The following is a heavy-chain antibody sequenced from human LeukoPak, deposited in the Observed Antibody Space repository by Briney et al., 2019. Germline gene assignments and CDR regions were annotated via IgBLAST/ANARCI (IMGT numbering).Heavy chain of an antibody. CDR3: ARDRGYSSPFGELLST. CDR2: INPNSGGT. J-gene: IGHJ5*02. Sequence: ASVKVSCKASGYTFTGYYMHWVRQAPGQGLEWMGWINPNSGGTNYAQKFQGRVTMTRDTSISTAYMELSRLRSDDTAVYYCARDRGYSSPFGELLSTWGQGTLVTVSS. D-gene: IGHD3-10*01. CDR1: GYTFTGYY. V-gene: IGHV1-2*02.